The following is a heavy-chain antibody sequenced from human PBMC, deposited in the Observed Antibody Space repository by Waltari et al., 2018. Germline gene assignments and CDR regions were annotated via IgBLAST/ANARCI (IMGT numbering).Heavy chain of an antibody. V-gene: IGHV4-31*01. D-gene: IGHD6-13*01. CDR2: SYYGGST. CDR3: ARGRGSSWKGAYFDY. Sequence: QVQLQESGPGLVKPSQPLSLPCPVPGGSIRSGGYYWSWIRQPPGKGLEWIGESYYGGSTYNNPSLKSLGTISVDTSKNQCSLKLSSVTAADTAVYYCARGRGSSWKGAYFDYWGQGTLVTVSS. J-gene: IGHJ4*02. CDR1: GGSIRSGGYY.